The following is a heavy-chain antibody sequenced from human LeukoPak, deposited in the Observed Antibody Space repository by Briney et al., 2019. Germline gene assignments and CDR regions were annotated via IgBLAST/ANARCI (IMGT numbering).Heavy chain of an antibody. Sequence: PSKTLSLTCTVSGGSISSSSYYWGWIRQPPGKGLEWIGSIYYSGSTYYNPSLKSRVTISVDTSKNQFSLKLSSVTAADTAVYYCARLHVNYYFDYWGQGTLVTVSS. V-gene: IGHV4-39*01. J-gene: IGHJ4*02. CDR2: IYYSGST. CDR3: ARLHVNYYFDY. CDR1: GGSISSSSYY.